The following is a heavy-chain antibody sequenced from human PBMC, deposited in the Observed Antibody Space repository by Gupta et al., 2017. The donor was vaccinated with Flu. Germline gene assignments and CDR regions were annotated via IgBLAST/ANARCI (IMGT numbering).Heavy chain of an antibody. CDR1: GFTFDDSA. Sequence: EVQLVESGGGLVQPGRSLRLSCAASGFTFDDSAMHWVRQAPGKGLEWVSGISWNSGSIGYADSVKGRFTISRDNAKNSLYLQMNSLRAEDTALYYCAKDTSPGITGTTSYYFDYWGQGTLVTVSS. J-gene: IGHJ4*02. D-gene: IGHD1-7*01. CDR2: ISWNSGSI. CDR3: AKDTSPGITGTTSYYFDY. V-gene: IGHV3-9*01.